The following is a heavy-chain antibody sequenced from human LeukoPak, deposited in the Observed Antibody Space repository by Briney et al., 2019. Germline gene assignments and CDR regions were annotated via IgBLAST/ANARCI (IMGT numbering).Heavy chain of an antibody. J-gene: IGHJ4*02. V-gene: IGHV3-53*01. Sequence: PGGSLRLSCAASGFTVSSNYMSWVRQAPGKGLEWVSVIYSGGSTYYADSVKGRFTISRDNSKNTLYLQMNSLRAEDTAVYYCARARRWREISHLDYWGQGTLVTVSS. CDR3: ARARRWREISHLDY. D-gene: IGHD4-23*01. CDR2: IYSGGST. CDR1: GFTVSSNY.